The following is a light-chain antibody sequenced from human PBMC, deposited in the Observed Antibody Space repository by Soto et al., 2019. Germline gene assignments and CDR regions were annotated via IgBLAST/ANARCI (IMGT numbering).Light chain of an antibody. Sequence: DIQLTQSPSFLSASVGDRVTITCRASQGISTYLAWYQQKPGKAPKLLIYAASTLQSGVPSGFSGSGSGTDFTLTISCLQSEDFATYYCQQYYSYPWTFGQGTKVDIK. CDR2: AAS. J-gene: IGKJ1*01. V-gene: IGKV1-9*01. CDR1: QGISTY. CDR3: QQYYSYPWT.